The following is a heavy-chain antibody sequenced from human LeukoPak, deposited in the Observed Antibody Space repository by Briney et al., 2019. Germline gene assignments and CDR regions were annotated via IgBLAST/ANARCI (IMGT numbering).Heavy chain of an antibody. J-gene: IGHJ5*02. CDR1: GGSFSGYY. D-gene: IGHD3/OR15-3a*01. CDR2: INHSGST. CDR3: AREVWTSANWFDP. Sequence: SETLSLTCAVYGGSFSGYYWSWIRQPPGKGLEWIGEINHSGSTNYNPSLKSRVTISVDRSKNQFSLILSSVTAADTAVYYCAREVWTSANWFDPWGQGTLVTVSS. V-gene: IGHV4-34*01.